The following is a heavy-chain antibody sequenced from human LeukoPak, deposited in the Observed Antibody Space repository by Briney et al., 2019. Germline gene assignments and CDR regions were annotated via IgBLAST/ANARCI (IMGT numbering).Heavy chain of an antibody. CDR2: IYQSENT. D-gene: IGHD2-15*01. CDR3: AKGSCTGGSCYSFNL. Sequence: SETLSLTCAVSGGSISSGGHSWSWIRQPPGKGLEWIGYIYQSENTYYNPSLTSRVTISADRSKNQFSLKLSSVTAADTAVYYCAKGSCTGGSCYSFNLWGQGTLVTVSS. V-gene: IGHV4-30-2*01. CDR1: GGSISSGGHS. J-gene: IGHJ5*02.